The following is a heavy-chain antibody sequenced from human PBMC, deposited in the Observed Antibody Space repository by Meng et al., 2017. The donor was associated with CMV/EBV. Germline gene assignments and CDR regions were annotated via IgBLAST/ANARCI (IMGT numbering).Heavy chain of an antibody. CDR1: GGSISSSSYY. V-gene: IGHV4-39*07. D-gene: IGHD3-3*01. CDR2: IYYSGST. Sequence: PETLSLTCTVSGGSISSSSYYWGWIRQPPGKGLEWIGSIYYSGSTYYNPSLKSRVTISVDTSKNQFSLKLSSVTAADTAVYYCAKVFGFLPPPFDYWGQGTLVTVSS. CDR3: AKVFGFLPPPFDY. J-gene: IGHJ4*02.